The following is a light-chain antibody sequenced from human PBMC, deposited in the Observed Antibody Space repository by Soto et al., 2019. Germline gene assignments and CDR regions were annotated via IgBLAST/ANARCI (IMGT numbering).Light chain of an antibody. CDR1: QGISSW. V-gene: IGKV1-12*01. CDR2: AAS. Sequence: IQVTQSPSSVSASVGDRVTITCRASQGISSWLAWYQQKPGKAPKLLIYAASSLQSGVPSRVSGIRSRPAFTLTLRSLQSEDLAVYDCQQYDNWPITFGQGTRLEIK. CDR3: QQYDNWPIT. J-gene: IGKJ5*01.